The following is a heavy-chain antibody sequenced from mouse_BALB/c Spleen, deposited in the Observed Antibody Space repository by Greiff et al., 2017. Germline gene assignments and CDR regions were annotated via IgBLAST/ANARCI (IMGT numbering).Heavy chain of an antibody. J-gene: IGHJ1*01. CDR3: ARLGGGRVGRYFDV. V-gene: IGHV2-6-7*01. Sequence: QVQLQQSGPGLVAPSQSLSITCTVSGFSLTGYGVNWVRQPPGKGLEWPGMIWGDGSTDYNSALKSRLSISKDNSKSQVFLKMNSLQTDDTARYYCARLGGGRVGRYFDVWGAGTTVTVSS. D-gene: IGHD4-1*01. CDR1: GFSLTGYG. CDR2: IWGDGST.